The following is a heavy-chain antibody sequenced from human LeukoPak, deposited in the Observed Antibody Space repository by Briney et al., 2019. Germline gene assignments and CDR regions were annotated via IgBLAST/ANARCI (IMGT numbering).Heavy chain of an antibody. J-gene: IGHJ4*02. D-gene: IGHD3-10*01. CDR1: GYSISSGYY. V-gene: IGHV4-61*01. CDR3: ARGDYYGSGSYDY. CDR2: IYYSGST. Sequence: SETLSLTCTVSGYSISSGYYWSWIRQPPGKGLEWIGYIYYSGSTNYNPSLKSRVTISVDTSKNQFSLKLSSVTAADTAVYYCARGDYYGSGSYDYWGQGTLVTVSS.